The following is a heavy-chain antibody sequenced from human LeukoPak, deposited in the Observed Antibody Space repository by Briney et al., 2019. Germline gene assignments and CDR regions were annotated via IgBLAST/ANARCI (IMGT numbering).Heavy chain of an antibody. D-gene: IGHD2-2*02. CDR2: IVVGSGNP. CDR3: AADPRGDIVVVPAAIGGGYYYYGMDV. Sequence: ASVKVSCKASGFTFTSSAMQWVRQARGQRLEWIVWIVVGSGNPNYAQKFQERVTITRDMSTSTAYMELSSLRSEDTAVYYCAADPRGDIVVVPAAIGGGYYYYGMDVWGQGTTVTVSS. J-gene: IGHJ6*02. V-gene: IGHV1-58*02. CDR1: GFTFTSSA.